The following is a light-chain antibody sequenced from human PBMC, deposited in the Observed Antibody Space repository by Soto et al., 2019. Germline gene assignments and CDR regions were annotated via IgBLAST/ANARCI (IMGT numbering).Light chain of an antibody. CDR2: EVN. Sequence: QSVLTQPPSASGSPGQSVAISCTGTSSDVGGYNYVSWYQQHPGKAPKLMIYEVNKRPSGVPDRFSGSKSGNTASLTVSGLQAEDEADYYCSSYAGRSNGFGKGTKVAVL. J-gene: IGLJ1*01. CDR1: SSDVGGYNY. V-gene: IGLV2-8*01. CDR3: SSYAGRSNG.